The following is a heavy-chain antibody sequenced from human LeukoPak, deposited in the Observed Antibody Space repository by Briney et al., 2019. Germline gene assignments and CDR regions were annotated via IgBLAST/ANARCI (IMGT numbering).Heavy chain of an antibody. J-gene: IGHJ2*01. CDR3: ATGATGDSWTLYFDL. V-gene: IGHV4-59*01. Sequence: SETLSLTCSVSGGSFSSYYWNWIRQPPGKGLEWIGYRTSSGSTDYNPSLKSRVTISVDTSKNQFSLKLSSVTPADTAVYYCATGATGDSWTLYFDLWGRGTLVTVSS. CDR1: GGSFSSYY. CDR2: RTSSGST. D-gene: IGHD3/OR15-3a*01.